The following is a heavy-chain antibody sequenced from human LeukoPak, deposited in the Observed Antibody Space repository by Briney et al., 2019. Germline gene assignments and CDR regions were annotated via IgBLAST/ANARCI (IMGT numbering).Heavy chain of an antibody. CDR3: ARAVSSGYDSAYYYYYGMDV. J-gene: IGHJ6*04. V-gene: IGHV3-21*01. D-gene: IGHD5-12*01. CDR2: ISSSSSYI. Sequence: GGSLRLSCAASGFTFSSYSMDWVRQAPGKGLEWVSSISSSSSYIYYADSVKGRFTISRDNAKNSLYPQMNSLRAEDTAVYYCARAVSSGYDSAYYYYYGMDVWGKGTTVTVSS. CDR1: GFTFSSYS.